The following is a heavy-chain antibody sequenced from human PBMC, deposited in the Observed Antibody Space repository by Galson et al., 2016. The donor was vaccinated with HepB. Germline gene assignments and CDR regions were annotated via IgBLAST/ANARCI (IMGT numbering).Heavy chain of an antibody. D-gene: IGHD3-9*01. CDR2: ISYDGGNT. V-gene: IGHV3-30*18. CDR3: AKNDILAGYSAFDY. CDR1: GFIFSQYV. Sequence: SLRLSCAASGFIFSQYVIHWVRQAPGKGLEWVAVISYDGGNTYYADSVKGRFTISRDNSKNTLHLQMNSLRSEDTAVYYCAKNDILAGYSAFDYWGQGTLVTVSS. J-gene: IGHJ4*02.